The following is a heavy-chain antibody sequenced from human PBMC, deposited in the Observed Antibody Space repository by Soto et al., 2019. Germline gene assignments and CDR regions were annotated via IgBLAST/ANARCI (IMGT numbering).Heavy chain of an antibody. Sequence: PSETLSLTCTVSGGSISSYYWSWIRQPPGKGLEWIGYIYYSGSTNYNPSLKSRVTISVDTSKNQFSLKLSSVTAADTAVYYCGRDHPSSIAGAGGNWFAPWGQGTLVTVSS. CDR1: GGSISSYY. V-gene: IGHV4-59*01. J-gene: IGHJ5*02. CDR3: GRDHPSSIAGAGGNWFAP. D-gene: IGHD6-19*01. CDR2: IYYSGST.